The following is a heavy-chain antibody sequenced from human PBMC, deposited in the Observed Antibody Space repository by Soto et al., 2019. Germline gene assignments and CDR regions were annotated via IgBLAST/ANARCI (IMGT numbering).Heavy chain of an antibody. V-gene: IGHV3-30*18. J-gene: IGHJ4*02. CDR1: GFSFSTYG. D-gene: IGHD3-22*01. CDR2: ISYDGSNK. CDR3: SKDRLRRYYYDSSGSLPDY. Sequence: GGSLRLSCAASGFSFSTYGMDWVRQAPGKGLEWVAVISYDGSNKYYADSVKGRFTISRDNSKNTLYLQMNSLRAEDTAVYYCSKDRLRRYYYDSSGSLPDYWGQGTLVTVSS.